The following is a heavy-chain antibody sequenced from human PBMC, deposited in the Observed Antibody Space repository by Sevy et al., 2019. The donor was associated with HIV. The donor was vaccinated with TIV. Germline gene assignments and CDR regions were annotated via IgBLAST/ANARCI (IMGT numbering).Heavy chain of an antibody. Sequence: SETLSLTCTVSGGSISSYYWSWIRQPPGKGLEWIGYIYYSGSTNYNPSLKSGVTISVDTSKNQFSLKLSSVTAADTAVYYCARDRPKREVLRYFDWSTPGYYYYYMDVWGKGTTVTVSS. CDR2: IYYSGST. CDR3: ARDRPKREVLRYFDWSTPGYYYYYMDV. V-gene: IGHV4-59*01. CDR1: GGSISSYY. J-gene: IGHJ6*03. D-gene: IGHD3-9*01.